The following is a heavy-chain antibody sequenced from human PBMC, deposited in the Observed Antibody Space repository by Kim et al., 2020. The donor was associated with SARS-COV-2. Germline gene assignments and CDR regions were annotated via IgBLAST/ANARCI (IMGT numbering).Heavy chain of an antibody. Sequence: GGSLRLSCAASGFIFSSYAMSWVRQAPGKGLEWVSAISSTSDTIHYIDSVKGRFTISRDNSKNTLYLQMDSLRAEDTAIYYCAKDSVAGRAYYFDSWGQGTLVTVSS. CDR1: GFIFSSYA. V-gene: IGHV3-23*01. D-gene: IGHD6-19*01. J-gene: IGHJ4*02. CDR3: AKDSVAGRAYYFDS. CDR2: ISSTSDTI.